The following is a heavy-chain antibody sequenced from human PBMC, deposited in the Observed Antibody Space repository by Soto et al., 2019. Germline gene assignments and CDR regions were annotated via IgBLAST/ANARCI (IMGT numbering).Heavy chain of an antibody. D-gene: IGHD2-8*02. CDR2: SRNKDHSYTT. CDR3: ARGHWSFDY. Sequence: GGSLRLSCAASGFTFSGYSMHWVRQAPGKGLEWVAGSRNKDHSYTTEYAASVKGRFTISRDDSKNSLYLQMTSLTAEDTAVYYCARGHWSFDYWGQGTVVTVSS. V-gene: IGHV3-72*01. CDR1: GFTFSGYS. J-gene: IGHJ4*02.